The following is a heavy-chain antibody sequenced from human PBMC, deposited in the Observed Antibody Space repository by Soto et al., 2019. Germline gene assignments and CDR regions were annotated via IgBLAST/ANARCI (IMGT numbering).Heavy chain of an antibody. Sequence: PGGSLRLSCAVSGFTFSSYAMGWVRQAPGKGLEWVSAISCSGGTTYSADSVKGRFTISRDNSKNTLYLQKNSLIAVDTAVYYCTKDAPYGSGSYSYYYYYGMDVWGQGTTVTVSS. V-gene: IGHV3-23*01. CDR1: GFTFSSYA. CDR2: ISCSGGTT. CDR3: TKDAPYGSGSYSYYYYYGMDV. D-gene: IGHD3-10*01. J-gene: IGHJ6*02.